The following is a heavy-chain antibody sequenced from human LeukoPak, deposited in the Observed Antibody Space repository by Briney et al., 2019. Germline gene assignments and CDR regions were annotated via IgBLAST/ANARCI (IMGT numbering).Heavy chain of an antibody. CDR2: ISAYNANT. J-gene: IGHJ4*02. Sequence: GASVKVSCKASGYTFTSYGISWVRQAPGQGLEWMGWISAYNANTNYAQKLQGRVTMTTDTSTSTAYMELRSLRSDDTAVYYCARGGKRLLWFGELLPGDYWGQGTLVTVSS. D-gene: IGHD3-10*01. CDR3: ARGGKRLLWFGELLPGDY. CDR1: GYTFTSYG. V-gene: IGHV1-18*01.